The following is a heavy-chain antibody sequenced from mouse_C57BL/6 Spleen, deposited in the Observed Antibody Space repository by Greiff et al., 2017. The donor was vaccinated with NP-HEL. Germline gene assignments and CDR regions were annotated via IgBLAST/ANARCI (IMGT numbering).Heavy chain of an antibody. Sequence: EVQLQESGPVLVKPGASVKMSCKASGYTFTDYYMNWVKQSHGKSLEWIGVINPYNGGTSYNQKFKGKATLTVDKSSSTAYMELNSLTSEDSAVYYCARGEGTKEYFDYWGQGTTLTVSS. CDR2: INPYNGGT. CDR1: GYTFTDYY. CDR3: ARGEGTKEYFDY. J-gene: IGHJ2*01. D-gene: IGHD1-3*01. V-gene: IGHV1-19*01.